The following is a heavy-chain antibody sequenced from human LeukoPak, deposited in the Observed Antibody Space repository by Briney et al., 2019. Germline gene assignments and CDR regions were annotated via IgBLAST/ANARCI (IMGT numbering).Heavy chain of an antibody. CDR1: GFTFSSYS. CDR2: ISSSSSYI. CDR3: ASWIAVAGKGDY. Sequence: PGGSLRLSCAASGFTFSSYSMNWVRQAPGKGLEWVSSISSSSSYIYHADSVKGRFTISRDNAKNSLYLQMNSLRAEDTAVYYCASWIAVAGKGDYWGQGTLVTVSS. D-gene: IGHD6-19*01. V-gene: IGHV3-21*01. J-gene: IGHJ4*02.